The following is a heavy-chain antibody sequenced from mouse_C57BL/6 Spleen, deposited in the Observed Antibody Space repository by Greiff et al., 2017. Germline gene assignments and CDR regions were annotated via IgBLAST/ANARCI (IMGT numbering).Heavy chain of an antibody. J-gene: IGHJ2*01. V-gene: IGHV5-17*01. Sequence: DVQLLESGAGLVKPGGSLKLSCAASGFTFSDYGMHWVRQAPEQGLEWVAYISRGSSTIYYADTVKGRFTISRDKAKNTLFLQMTSLRSEDTAMYYCARGDSFYFGYWGQGTTLTVSS. CDR2: ISRGSSTI. CDR1: GFTFSDYG. CDR3: ARGDSFYFGY.